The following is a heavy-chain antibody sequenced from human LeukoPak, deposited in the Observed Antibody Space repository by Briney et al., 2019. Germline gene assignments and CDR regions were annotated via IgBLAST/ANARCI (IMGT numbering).Heavy chain of an antibody. J-gene: IGHJ6*02. CDR3: ARDGSTNWYYYYGLDV. D-gene: IGHD1-1*01. V-gene: IGHV7-4-1*02. Sequence: GASVKVSCQASGYTFTNYGISWVRQAPGQGLEWMGWINTYTGDPTYAQAFTGRFVFSLDTSVSTAYLQISSLKADDTAVFYCARDGSTNWYYYYGLDVWGQGTAVTVSS. CDR1: GYTFTNYG. CDR2: INTYTGDP.